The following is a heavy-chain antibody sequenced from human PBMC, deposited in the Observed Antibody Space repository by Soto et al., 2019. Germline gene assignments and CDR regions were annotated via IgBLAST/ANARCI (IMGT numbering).Heavy chain of an antibody. CDR3: ARDAPSRGDYVLDY. CDR1: GCSSSSGGYS. J-gene: IGHJ4*02. CDR2: IYDSGST. Sequence: SETRSLTCTVPGCSSSSGGYSWSWIRQPPGKGLEWIGYIYDSGSTNYNPSLKSRVTISVDTSKNQFSLKLSSVTAADTSVYYCARDAPSRGDYVLDYWGQGTLVTVSS. D-gene: IGHD4-17*01. V-gene: IGHV4-61*08.